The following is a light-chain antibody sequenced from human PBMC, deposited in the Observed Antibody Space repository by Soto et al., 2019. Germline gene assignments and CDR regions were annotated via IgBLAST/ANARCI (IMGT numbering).Light chain of an antibody. J-gene: IGKJ1*01. CDR3: MQGLQTAWT. CDR1: QSLLHSNGYNY. V-gene: IGKV2-28*01. CDR2: LGS. Sequence: DIVMTQSPLSLPVTPGDPASISCSSSQSLLHSNGYNYLDWYLQKPGQSPQLLIYLGSNRASGVPDRFSGSGSGTDFTLKISRVEAEDVGFYYCMQGLQTAWTFGQGTKVEIK.